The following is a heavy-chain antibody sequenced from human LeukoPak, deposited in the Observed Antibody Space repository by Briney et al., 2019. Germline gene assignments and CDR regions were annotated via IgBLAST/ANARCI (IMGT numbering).Heavy chain of an antibody. Sequence: ASETLSLTCTVSGGSISSYYWSWIRQPPGKGLEWIGYIYYSGSTNYNPSLKSRVTISVDTSKNQFSLKLSSVTAADTAVYYYARDSSAVDTAMVRGWFDPWGQGTLVTVSS. D-gene: IGHD5-18*01. CDR3: ARDSSAVDTAMVRGWFDP. CDR1: GGSISSYY. J-gene: IGHJ5*02. V-gene: IGHV4-59*01. CDR2: IYYSGST.